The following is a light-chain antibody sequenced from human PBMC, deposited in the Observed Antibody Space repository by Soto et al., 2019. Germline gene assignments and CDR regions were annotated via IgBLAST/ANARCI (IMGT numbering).Light chain of an antibody. CDR3: ATWDDSLKGWV. V-gene: IGLV3-21*02. Sequence: SYELTQAPSVSVAPGQTARITCGGNNIAIKSVHWYQQKPGQAPVLVVYDDGDRPSGIPDRFSGSKSGTSASLAISGLQSEDEADYYCATWDDSLKGWVFGGGTKLTVL. J-gene: IGLJ3*02. CDR1: NIAIKS. CDR2: DDG.